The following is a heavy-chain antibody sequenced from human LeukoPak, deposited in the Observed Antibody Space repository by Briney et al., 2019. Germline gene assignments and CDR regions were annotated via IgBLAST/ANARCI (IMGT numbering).Heavy chain of an antibody. CDR2: INPNSGGT. J-gene: IGHJ6*02. Sequence: GASVKVSCKASGYTFTGYYMHWVRQAPGQGLEWIGWINPNSGGTNYAQKFQGRVTMTRDTSISTAYMELSRLRSDDTAVYYCARGAGDDSIYISHIVATWDYYYGMDVWGQGTTVTVSS. CDR1: GYTFTGYY. V-gene: IGHV1-2*02. CDR3: ARGAGDDSIYISHIVATWDYYYGMDV. D-gene: IGHD5-12*01.